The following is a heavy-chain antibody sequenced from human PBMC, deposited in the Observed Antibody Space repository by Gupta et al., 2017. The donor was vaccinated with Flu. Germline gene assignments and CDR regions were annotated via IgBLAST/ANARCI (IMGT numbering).Heavy chain of an antibody. CDR2: TYYRSKWYN. CDR3: SSGWYYFDY. D-gene: IGHD6-19*01. V-gene: IGHV6-1*01. J-gene: IGHJ4*02. CDR1: VSSNSAA. Sequence: VSSNSAAWNWIRQSPSRGLEWLGRTYYRSKWYNDYALSVKSRITINADTSKNQFSLKLNSVTPEDTAVYYCSSGWYYFDYWGQGTLVTVSS.